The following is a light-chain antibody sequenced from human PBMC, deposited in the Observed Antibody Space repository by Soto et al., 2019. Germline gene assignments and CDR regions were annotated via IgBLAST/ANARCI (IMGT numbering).Light chain of an antibody. CDR1: GAGYD. J-gene: IGLJ3*02. CDR2: GNN. CDR3: QSYDSSRSGWV. Sequence: QSVLTQPPSVSGAPGQRVTISCIGAGYDVHWYQQLPGTAPKVLIYGNNNRHSGGPDRCSGSKTCTSTSLAITGLLAEEEDDYYCQSYDSSRSGWVFGGGTKLTVL. V-gene: IGLV1-40*01.